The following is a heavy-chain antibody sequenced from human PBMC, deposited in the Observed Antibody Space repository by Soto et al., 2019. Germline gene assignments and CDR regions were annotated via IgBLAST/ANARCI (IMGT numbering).Heavy chain of an antibody. CDR3: ARGSTMVRGVILDAFDI. CDR1: GFTFSSYD. D-gene: IGHD3-10*01. Sequence: EVQLVESGGGLVQPGGSLRLSCAASGFTFSSYDMHWVRQATGKGLEWVSAIGTAGETYYPGSVKGRFTISRENDQNSLYLQMNSLRAGDTAVYYCARGSTMVRGVILDAFDIWGQGTMVTVSS. V-gene: IGHV3-13*04. CDR2: IGTAGET. J-gene: IGHJ3*02.